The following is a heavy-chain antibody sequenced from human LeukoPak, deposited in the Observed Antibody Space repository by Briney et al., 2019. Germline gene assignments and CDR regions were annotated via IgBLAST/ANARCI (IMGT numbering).Heavy chain of an antibody. CDR1: GGSFSGYY. V-gene: IGHV4-34*01. D-gene: IGHD5-18*01. Sequence: SETLSLTCAVYGGSFSGYYWSWIRQPPGKGLEWIGEINHSGSNNYNPSLKNRVTITVDTSKNQCYLKLSSVAAPNTAVYDCERRIQLWLQAREEYFFGMDVWGKGTTVTVSS. CDR2: INHSGSN. CDR3: ERRIQLWLQAREEYFFGMDV. J-gene: IGHJ6*04.